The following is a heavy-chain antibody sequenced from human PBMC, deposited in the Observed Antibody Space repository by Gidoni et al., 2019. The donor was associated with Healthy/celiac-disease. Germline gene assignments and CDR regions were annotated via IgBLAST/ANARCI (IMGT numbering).Heavy chain of an antibody. CDR3: ATNPYNMDV. J-gene: IGHJ6*03. CDR1: GFTVSRNY. V-gene: IGHV3-66*01. Sequence: EVQLVESGGGLVQHGGSLRLSCAASGFTVSRNYMSWVRQAPGQGLEWVSVIYRGGSTFYADSVKGRFTISRDDSKNTLFLQMNSLRAEDTAVYYCATNPYNMDVWGKGTTVTVSS. CDR2: IYRGGST.